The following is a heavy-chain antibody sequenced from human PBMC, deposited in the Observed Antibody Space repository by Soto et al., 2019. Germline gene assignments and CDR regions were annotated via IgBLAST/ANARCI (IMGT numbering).Heavy chain of an antibody. CDR3: VGDSSMAKGTGNFDY. CDR1: GCPISSDSYY. J-gene: IGHJ4*02. V-gene: IGHV4-31*03. D-gene: IGHD3-10*01. Sequence: QVQLQESGPGLVKPSQTLALTCTVSGCPISSDSYYWGWIRQHPGKGLEWIGYIYYSGTTYDNPSLRSRGTTSVDASKNQCSLKLSSATAADTAVYYCVGDSSMAKGTGNFDYWGQGTLVTVSS. CDR2: IYYSGTT.